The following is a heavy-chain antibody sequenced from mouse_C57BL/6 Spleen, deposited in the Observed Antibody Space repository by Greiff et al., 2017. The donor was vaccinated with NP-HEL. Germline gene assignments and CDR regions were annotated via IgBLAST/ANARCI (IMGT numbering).Heavy chain of an antibody. CDR2: IHPNSGST. CDR3: ARWNGYSDY. V-gene: IGHV1-64*01. CDR1: GYTFTSYW. D-gene: IGHD1-1*02. J-gene: IGHJ2*01. Sequence: VKLVESGAELVKPGASVKLSCKASGYTFTSYWMHWVKQRPGQGLEWIGMIHPNSGSTNYNEKFKSKATLTVDKSSSTAYMQLSSLTSEDSAVYYCARWNGYSDYWGQGTTLTVSS.